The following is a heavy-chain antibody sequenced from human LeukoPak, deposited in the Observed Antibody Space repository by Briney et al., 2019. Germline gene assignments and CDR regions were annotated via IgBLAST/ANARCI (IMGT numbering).Heavy chain of an antibody. CDR2: LYYSGST. Sequence: SETLSLTCTVSGGSISSNNYFWGWIRQPQGKGLEWLGSLYYSGSTYYNPSLKSRLTISVDTSKNQLSLKLSSVTAADTAVYYCARQSVDLMLYAFDYWGQGTLVTVSS. CDR1: GGSISSNNYF. V-gene: IGHV4-39*01. D-gene: IGHD2-8*01. CDR3: ARQSVDLMLYAFDY. J-gene: IGHJ4*02.